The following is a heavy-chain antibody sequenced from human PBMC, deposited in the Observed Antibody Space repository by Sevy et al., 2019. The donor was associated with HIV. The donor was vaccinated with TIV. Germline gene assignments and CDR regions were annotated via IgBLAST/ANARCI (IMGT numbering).Heavy chain of an antibody. CDR1: GGTFSSYA. Sequence: ASVKVSCKASGGTFSSYAISWVRQAPGQGLEWMGGIIPFFGTANYAQKFQGRVTITADESRSTAYMELSSLRSEDTAVYYCARDYLARAIFGVVSGGFDPWGQGTLVTVSS. CDR3: ARDYLARAIFGVVSGGFDP. V-gene: IGHV1-69*13. CDR2: IIPFFGTA. D-gene: IGHD3-3*01. J-gene: IGHJ5*02.